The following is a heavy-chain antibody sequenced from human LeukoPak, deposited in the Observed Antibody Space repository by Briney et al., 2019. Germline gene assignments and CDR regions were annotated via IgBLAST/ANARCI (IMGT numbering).Heavy chain of an antibody. V-gene: IGHV3-33*01. D-gene: IGHD3-16*01. CDR1: GFTFSSYG. CDR2: MWYDGSNK. Sequence: PGRSLRLSCAASGFTFSSYGMHWVRQAPGKGLEWVAVMWYDGSNKYYADSVKGRFTISRDNSKNTLYLQMNSLRAEDTAVYYCARDMSDAFDIWGQGTMVTVSS. CDR3: ARDMSDAFDI. J-gene: IGHJ3*02.